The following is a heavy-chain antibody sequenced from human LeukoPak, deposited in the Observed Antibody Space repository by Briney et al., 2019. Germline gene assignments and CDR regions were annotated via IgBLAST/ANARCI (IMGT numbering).Heavy chain of an antibody. CDR2: ISGSGGST. Sequence: GGSLRLSCAASGFTFSSYAMSWVRQAPGKGLEWVSAISGSGGSTYYVDSVKGRFTISRDNSKNTLYLQMNSLRAEDTAVYYCAKATDYYGSGSNGMDVWGQGTTVTVSS. CDR3: AKATDYYGSGSNGMDV. J-gene: IGHJ6*02. V-gene: IGHV3-23*01. D-gene: IGHD3-10*01. CDR1: GFTFSSYA.